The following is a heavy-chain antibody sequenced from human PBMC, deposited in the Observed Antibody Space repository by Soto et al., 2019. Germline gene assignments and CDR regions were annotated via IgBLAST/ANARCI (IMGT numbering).Heavy chain of an antibody. CDR1: GFTFSSYG. CDR3: ARESDIVVVPAAIFHYYGMDV. V-gene: IGHV3-33*01. J-gene: IGHJ6*02. CDR2: IWYDGSNK. D-gene: IGHD2-2*02. Sequence: ESGGGVVQPGRSLRLSCAASGFTFSSYGMHWVRQAPGKGLEWVAVIWYDGSNKYYADSVKGRFTISRDNSKNTLYLQMNSLRAEDTAVYYCARESDIVVVPAAIFHYYGMDVWGQGTTVTVSS.